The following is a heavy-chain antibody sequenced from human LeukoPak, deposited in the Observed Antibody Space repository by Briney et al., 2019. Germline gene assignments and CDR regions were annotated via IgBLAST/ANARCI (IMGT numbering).Heavy chain of an antibody. CDR1: GFTFSSYA. CDR3: ASDYYFYYYYLDV. J-gene: IGHJ6*03. V-gene: IGHV3-23*01. CDR2: ISAGGGST. D-gene: IGHD4-11*01. Sequence: GGSLRLSCAASGFTFSSYAMSWVRQAPGKGLEWVSGISAGGGSTYYADSVKGRFTISRDSSKNTLYLQMNSLRVEDTAVYYCASDYYFYYYYLDVWGKGTTVTVSS.